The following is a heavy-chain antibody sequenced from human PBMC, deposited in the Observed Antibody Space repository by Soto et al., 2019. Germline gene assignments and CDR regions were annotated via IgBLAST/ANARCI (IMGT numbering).Heavy chain of an antibody. D-gene: IGHD1-26*01. CDR3: IGDGGATDWFDP. Sequence: GSLRLSCAASGFTFSTYSMNWVRQAPGKGLEWVSYISSSSSTIYYADSVKGRFTISRDNAKNSLYLQMNSLRDEDTAVYYCIGDGGATDWFDPWGQGTLVTVSS. J-gene: IGHJ5*02. V-gene: IGHV3-48*02. CDR1: GFTFSTYS. CDR2: ISSSSSTI.